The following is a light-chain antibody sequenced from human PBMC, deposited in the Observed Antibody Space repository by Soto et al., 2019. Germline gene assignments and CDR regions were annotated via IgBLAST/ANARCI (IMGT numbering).Light chain of an antibody. CDR1: QSIRNY. CDR2: SAP. Sequence: DIHMTQSPASLSASVVDRVTITFRASQSIRNYFNWYQQKPGKAPKVLIYSAPSLQSGAPSRLSASGSGTEFTLTISSLQSEDFAVYYCQQYNNWPGTFGQGTKVDIK. J-gene: IGKJ1*01. CDR3: QQYNNWPGT. V-gene: IGKV1-17*01.